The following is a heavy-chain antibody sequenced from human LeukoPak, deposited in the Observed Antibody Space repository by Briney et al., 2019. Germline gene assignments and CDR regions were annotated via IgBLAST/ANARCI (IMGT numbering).Heavy chain of an antibody. CDR2: ISGSGGST. CDR3: AKGSSLAVASFDY. Sequence: GGSLRLSCAASGFTFSSYAMSWVRQAPGKGLERVSAISGSGGSTYYADSVKGRFTISRDNSKNTLYLQMNSLRAEDTAVYYCAKGSSLAVASFDYWGQGTLVTVSS. V-gene: IGHV3-23*01. J-gene: IGHJ4*02. D-gene: IGHD6-19*01. CDR1: GFTFSSYA.